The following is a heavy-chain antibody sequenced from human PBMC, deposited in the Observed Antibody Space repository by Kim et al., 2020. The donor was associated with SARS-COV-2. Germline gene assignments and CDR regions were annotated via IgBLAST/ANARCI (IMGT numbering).Heavy chain of an antibody. CDR2: LYYTGLT. CDR3: ARSGPVVVGFDD. Sequence: SETLSLTCTVSGGSTSGFYWSWIRQPPGKGLEWIGFLYYTGLTIYNPSLKSRVTTSVDTSKNQFSLTLNSMTAADTAVYYCARSGPVVVGFDDWGQGVLVTVSS. V-gene: IGHV4-59*13. J-gene: IGHJ4*02. CDR1: GGSTSGFY. D-gene: IGHD2-15*01.